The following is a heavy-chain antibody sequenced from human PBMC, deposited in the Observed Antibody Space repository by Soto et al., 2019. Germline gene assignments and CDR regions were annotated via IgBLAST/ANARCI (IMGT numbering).Heavy chain of an antibody. CDR2: INAGNGNT. D-gene: IGHD3-10*01. Sequence: QVQLVQSGAEVKKPGASLKLSCKASGYTFTNYAMFWMRQAPGQSLEWMGWINAGNGNTKYSQRFQGRITMTRDTSASTVYMELSSLRSEDTAVYYCAREDHRFGEQQLGFDYWGQGTLVTVSS. J-gene: IGHJ4*02. CDR3: AREDHRFGEQQLGFDY. CDR1: GYTFTNYA. V-gene: IGHV1-3*01.